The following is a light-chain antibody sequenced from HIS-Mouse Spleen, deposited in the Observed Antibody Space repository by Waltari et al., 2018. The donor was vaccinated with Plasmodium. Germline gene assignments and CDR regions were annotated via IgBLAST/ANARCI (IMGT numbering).Light chain of an antibody. Sequence: EIVMTQSPATLSVSPGERATLSCRASQSVSSNLAWYQQKPGQAPRLLIYGASTRATGIPARVTGSGSRTEFTLTISSRQSEDFAVYYCQQYNNWSVTFGPGTKVDIK. CDR1: QSVSSN. CDR3: QQYNNWSVT. V-gene: IGKV3-15*01. CDR2: GAS. J-gene: IGKJ3*01.